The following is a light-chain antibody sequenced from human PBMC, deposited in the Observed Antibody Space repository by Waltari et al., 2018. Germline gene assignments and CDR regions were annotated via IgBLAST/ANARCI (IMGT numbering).Light chain of an antibody. CDR1: TSNTGAGFD. V-gene: IGLV1-40*01. CDR2: RNN. Sequence: QSVLTKPPSVSAAPGQRVAISCTGTTSNTGAGFDVHWYRQDPGTAPKLLIYRNNNRPSGVPDRFSGSKSGTSASLAITALQAADESDYYCQSYDTGLSAYVFGTGTKVIVL. J-gene: IGLJ1*01. CDR3: QSYDTGLSAYV.